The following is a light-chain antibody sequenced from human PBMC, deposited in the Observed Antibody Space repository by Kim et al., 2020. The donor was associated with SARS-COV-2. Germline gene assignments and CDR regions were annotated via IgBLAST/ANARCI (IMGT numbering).Light chain of an antibody. CDR2: EVS. CDR3: SSYAGSILYV. Sequence: GQSVTIDCTRSSSDVGGYNYVSRYQQHPGKAPKRMIYEVSKRPSGVPDRFSGSKSGNTASLTVSGLQAEDEADYYCSSYAGSILYVFGTGTKVTVL. CDR1: SSDVGGYNY. J-gene: IGLJ1*01. V-gene: IGLV2-8*01.